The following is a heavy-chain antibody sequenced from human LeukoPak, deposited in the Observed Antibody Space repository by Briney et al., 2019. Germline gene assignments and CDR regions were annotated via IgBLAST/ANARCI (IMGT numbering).Heavy chain of an antibody. CDR1: GFTFSDYW. Sequence: GGSLRLSCPASGFTFSDYWMHWVRQAPGEGLVWVSRINSDGRSTSYADSVKGRFTISRDNAKNTLYLQMNSLRAEDTALYYCARASDIVATILFDFWGQGTLVTVSS. V-gene: IGHV3-74*01. CDR3: ARASDIVATILFDF. J-gene: IGHJ4*02. D-gene: IGHD5-12*01. CDR2: INSDGRST.